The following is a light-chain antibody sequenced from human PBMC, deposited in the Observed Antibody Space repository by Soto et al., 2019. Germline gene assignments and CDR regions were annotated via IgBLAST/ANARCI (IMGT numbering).Light chain of an antibody. CDR3: LQTYSTPRT. J-gene: IGKJ1*01. CDR1: FSFTTS. V-gene: IGKV1-39*01. CDR2: GTV. Sequence: EIQMTQSPSSLSASVGDRITITCRSSFSFTTSLSWYQRKPGQAPKLLIHGTVNLQSDVPSRFSGSGSGTDFALTICDLQPEDVAIYYCLQTYSTPRTFGQGTRVEIK.